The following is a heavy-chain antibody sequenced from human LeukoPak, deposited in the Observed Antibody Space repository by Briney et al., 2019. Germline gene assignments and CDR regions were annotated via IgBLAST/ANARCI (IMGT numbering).Heavy chain of an antibody. J-gene: IGHJ6*04. V-gene: IGHV1-69*06. D-gene: IGHD5-18*01. CDR2: IIPIFGTA. Sequence: GSSVKVSCKASVGTFSSYAISWVRQAPGQGREWMGGIIPIFGTANYAQQFQGRVTITADKSTSTAYMELSSLRSEDTAVYYCARDRGSYGLGRMDVWGKGTTVTVSS. CDR3: ARDRGSYGLGRMDV. CDR1: VGTFSSYA.